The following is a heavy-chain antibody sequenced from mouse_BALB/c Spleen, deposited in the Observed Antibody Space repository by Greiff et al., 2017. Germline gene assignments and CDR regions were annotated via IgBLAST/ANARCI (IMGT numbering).Heavy chain of an antibody. J-gene: IGHJ3*01. Sequence: QSGPGLVKPSQSLSLTCTVTGYSITSDYAWNWIRQFPGNKLEWMGYISYSGSTSYNPSLKSRISITRDTSKNQFFLQLNSVTTEDTATYYCASSLPPYGAFAYWGQGTLVTVSA. CDR3: ASSLPPYGAFAY. D-gene: IGHD1-2*01. V-gene: IGHV3-2*02. CDR1: GYSITSDYA. CDR2: ISYSGST.